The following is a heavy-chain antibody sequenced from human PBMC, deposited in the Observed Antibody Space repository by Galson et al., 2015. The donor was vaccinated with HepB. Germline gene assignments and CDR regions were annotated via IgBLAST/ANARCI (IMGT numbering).Heavy chain of an antibody. V-gene: IGHV3-23*01. CDR2: ISGSGGST. CDR3: AKDYDFWSGYYTYDAFDI. CDR1: GFTFSSYA. J-gene: IGHJ3*02. D-gene: IGHD3-3*01. Sequence: SLRLSCAASGFTFSSYAMSWVRQAPRKGLEWVSAISGSGGSTYYADSVKGRFTISRDNSKNTLYLQMNSLRAEDTAVYYCAKDYDFWSGYYTYDAFDIWGQGTMVTVSS.